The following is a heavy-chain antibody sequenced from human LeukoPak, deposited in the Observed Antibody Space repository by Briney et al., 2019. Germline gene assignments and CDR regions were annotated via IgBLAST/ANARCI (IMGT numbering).Heavy chain of an antibody. CDR3: ARDGSPDDYAMDV. CDR2: INPSGGST. CDR1: GYTFTSYY. Sequence: ASVKVSCKASGYTFTSYYMHWVRHAPGQGLEWMGIINPSGGSTSYAQKFQGRVTMTRDTSTSTVYMELSSLRSEDTAVYYCARDGSPDDYAMDVWGQGTTVTVSS. J-gene: IGHJ6*02. V-gene: IGHV1-46*01. D-gene: IGHD1-26*01.